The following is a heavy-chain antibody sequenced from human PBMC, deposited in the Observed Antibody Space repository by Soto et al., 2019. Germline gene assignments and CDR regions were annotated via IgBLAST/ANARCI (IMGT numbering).Heavy chain of an antibody. CDR3: AREGDGSDY. Sequence: SETLSLTCTVSGGSISSYYWSWNRQPPGKGLEWIGYIYYSGITNYNPSLKSRVTISVYTSKNQFSLKLSSVTAADTAVYYCAREGDGSDYWGQGTLVTVSS. D-gene: IGHD1-26*01. J-gene: IGHJ4*02. V-gene: IGHV4-59*01. CDR2: IYYSGIT. CDR1: GGSISSYY.